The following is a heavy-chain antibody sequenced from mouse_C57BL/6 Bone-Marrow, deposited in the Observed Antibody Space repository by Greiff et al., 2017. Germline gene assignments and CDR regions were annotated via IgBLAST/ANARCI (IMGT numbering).Heavy chain of an antibody. Sequence: EVHLVESGPGLVKPSQSLSLTCSVTGYSITSGYYWNWIRQFPGNKLEWMGYISYDGSNNYNPSLKNRISITRDTSKNQFFLKLNSVTTEDTATYYCAREGIYYDYDGEFAYWGQGTLVTVSA. CDR2: ISYDGSN. CDR3: AREGIYYDYDGEFAY. J-gene: IGHJ3*01. D-gene: IGHD2-4*01. V-gene: IGHV3-6*01. CDR1: GYSITSGYY.